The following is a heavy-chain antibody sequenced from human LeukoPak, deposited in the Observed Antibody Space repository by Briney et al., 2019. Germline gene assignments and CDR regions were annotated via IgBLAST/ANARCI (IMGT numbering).Heavy chain of an antibody. CDR1: GFTFGRYG. CDR3: ARETFCTNTTCPIGDHFDY. Sequence: GGSLRLSCAASGFTFGRYGMSWVRQAPGKGLEWVSSISSSSRYIYYADSLKGRFTISRDNAKNSLYLQMNSLRAEDTAVYYCARETFCTNTTCPIGDHFDYWGQGTLVTVSS. D-gene: IGHD2-2*01. CDR2: ISSSSRYI. J-gene: IGHJ4*02. V-gene: IGHV3-21*01.